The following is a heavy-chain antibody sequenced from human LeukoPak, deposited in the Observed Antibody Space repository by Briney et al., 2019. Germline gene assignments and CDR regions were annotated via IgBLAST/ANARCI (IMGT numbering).Heavy chain of an antibody. CDR3: ARGVVIAPQTFDY. D-gene: IGHD2-21*01. CDR2: IYYSGST. V-gene: IGHV4-38-2*02. J-gene: IGHJ4*02. CDR1: GYSISSGYY. Sequence: SETLSLTCTVSGYSISSGYYWGWIRQPPGKGLEWIGYIYYSGSTNYNPSLKSRVTISVDTSKNQFSLKLSSVTAADTAVYYCARGVVIAPQTFDYWGQGTLVTVSS.